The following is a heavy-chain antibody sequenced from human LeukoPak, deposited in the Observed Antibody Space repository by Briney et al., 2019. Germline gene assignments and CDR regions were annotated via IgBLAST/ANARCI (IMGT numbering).Heavy chain of an antibody. CDR1: GYTFNTYW. Sequence: GESLQISCKASGYTFNTYWIGWVRQMPGKGLEWMGIIYPGDSETTYSPSFQGQVTISADKSISTAYLQWSSLRASDTAMYYCATGRIAVASVAFDIWGQGTMVTVSS. V-gene: IGHV5-51*01. J-gene: IGHJ3*02. CDR3: ATGRIAVASVAFDI. D-gene: IGHD6-19*01. CDR2: IYPGDSET.